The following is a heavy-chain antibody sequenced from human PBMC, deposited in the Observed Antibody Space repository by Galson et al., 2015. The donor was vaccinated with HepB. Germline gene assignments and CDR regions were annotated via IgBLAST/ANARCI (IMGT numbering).Heavy chain of an antibody. V-gene: IGHV4-59*08. CDR2: IYYSDTWTT. CDR3: GGQTHHQNPMDV. Sequence: SETLSLTCTVSGGSISDHYWSWIRQSPGKGLEWIGYIYYSDTWTTNYNPSLRSRVTISFDTSNNQVSLELSSVTAADTAMYYCGGQTHHQNPMDVWGQGTTVTVS. D-gene: IGHD1-14*01. J-gene: IGHJ6*02. CDR1: GGSISDHY.